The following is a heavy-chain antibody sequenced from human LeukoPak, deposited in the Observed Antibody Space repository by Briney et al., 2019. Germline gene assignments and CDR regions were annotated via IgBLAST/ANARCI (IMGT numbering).Heavy chain of an antibody. J-gene: IGHJ6*02. Sequence: PGGSLRLSCAASGFTFSSYWMSWVRQAPGKGLEWVANIKQDGSEKYYVDSVKGRFTISRDNAKNSLYLQMNSLRAEDTAVYYCARVSVYSSGWYLLRGSNDYHYGMDVWGQGTTVTVSS. CDR2: IKQDGSEK. CDR3: ARVSVYSSGWYLLRGSNDYHYGMDV. D-gene: IGHD6-19*01. V-gene: IGHV3-7*01. CDR1: GFTFSSYW.